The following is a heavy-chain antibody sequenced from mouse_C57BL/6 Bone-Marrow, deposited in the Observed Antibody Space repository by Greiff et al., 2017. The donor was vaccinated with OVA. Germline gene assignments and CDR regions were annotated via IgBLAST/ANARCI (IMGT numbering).Heavy chain of an antibody. Sequence: DVHLVESGGGLVQPKGSLKLSCAASGFTFNTYAMHWVRQAPGKGLEWVARIRSKSSNYATYYADSVKDRFTISRDDSQSMLYLQMNNLKTEDTAMYYCVRDGSPSGYVVLFAYWGQGTLVTVSA. J-gene: IGHJ3*01. CDR3: VRDGSPSGYVVLFAY. CDR2: IRSKSSNYAT. D-gene: IGHD3-2*02. CDR1: GFTFNTYA. V-gene: IGHV10-3*01.